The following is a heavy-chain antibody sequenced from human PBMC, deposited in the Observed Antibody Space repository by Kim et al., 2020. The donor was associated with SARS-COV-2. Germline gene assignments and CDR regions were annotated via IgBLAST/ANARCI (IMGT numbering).Heavy chain of an antibody. CDR2: ISYHGDNY. Sequence: GGSLRLSCAASGFTFSGTGMHWVRQAPGKGLEWVAVISYHGDNYYYTDSVKGRFTISRDNSKNTLYLQMSSLSAEDTAVYYCAKDRAGVTTHYYYGMDVWGQGTTVTVSS. CDR1: GFTFSGTG. CDR3: AKDRAGVTTHYYYGMDV. D-gene: IGHD3-10*01. J-gene: IGHJ6*02. V-gene: IGHV3-30*18.